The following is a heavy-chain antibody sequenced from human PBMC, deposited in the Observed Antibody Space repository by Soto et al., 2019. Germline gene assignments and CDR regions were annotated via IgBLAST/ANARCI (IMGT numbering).Heavy chain of an antibody. J-gene: IGHJ6*03. V-gene: IGHV4-34*01. CDR3: ATLRFRGSSRYYYYMDV. Sequence: SETLSLTCAVYGGSFSGYYWSWIRQPLGKGLEWIGEINHSGSTNYNPSLKSRVTISVDTSKNQFSLKLSSVTAADTAVYYCATLRFRGSSRYYYYMDVWGKGTTVTVSS. CDR1: GGSFSGYY. CDR2: INHSGST. D-gene: IGHD6-13*01.